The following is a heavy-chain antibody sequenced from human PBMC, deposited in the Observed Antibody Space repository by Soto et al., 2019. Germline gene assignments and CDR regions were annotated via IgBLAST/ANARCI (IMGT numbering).Heavy chain of an antibody. Sequence: QGQLVQSGAEVKKPGASVKVSCKASGYTFTSYYMHWVRQAPGQGLEWMGIINPSGGSTSYAQKFQGRVSMTRDTSTSTVSLEPSSPRYEDTAVYYCARGVGCSSTSCYRAPYYYYGMDVWGQGTTVTVSS. J-gene: IGHJ6*02. D-gene: IGHD2-2*01. CDR1: GYTFTSYY. V-gene: IGHV1-46*01. CDR2: INPSGGST. CDR3: ARGVGCSSTSCYRAPYYYYGMDV.